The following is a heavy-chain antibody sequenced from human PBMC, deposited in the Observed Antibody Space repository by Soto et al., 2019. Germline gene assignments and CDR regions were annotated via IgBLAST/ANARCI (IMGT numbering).Heavy chain of an antibody. CDR3: ARGVGSGTYYNQYNWFDP. Sequence: GASVKVSCKASGYTFTSYGISWVRQAPGQGLEWMGWINTYNGNTNHAQKLQGRVTMTTDTSTSTAYMELRSLRSDDTAVYYFARGVGSGTYYNQYNWFDPWGQGTLVTVSS. CDR1: GYTFTSYG. D-gene: IGHD3-10*01. V-gene: IGHV1-18*01. CDR2: INTYNGNT. J-gene: IGHJ5*02.